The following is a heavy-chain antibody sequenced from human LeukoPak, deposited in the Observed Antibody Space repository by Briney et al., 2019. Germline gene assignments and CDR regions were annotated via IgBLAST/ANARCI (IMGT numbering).Heavy chain of an antibody. CDR2: TYYRSKWYN. Sequence: SQTLSLTCAISGDSVSSNSGTWNWIRQSPSRGLEWLGRTYYRSKWYNDSAVSVQSRITINPDTSKNHFSLQLSSVTPEDTAVYFCARGKSKRLDVWGQGTTVTVSS. CDR1: GDSVSSNSGT. D-gene: IGHD5/OR15-5a*01. V-gene: IGHV6-1*01. CDR3: ARGKSKRLDV. J-gene: IGHJ6*02.